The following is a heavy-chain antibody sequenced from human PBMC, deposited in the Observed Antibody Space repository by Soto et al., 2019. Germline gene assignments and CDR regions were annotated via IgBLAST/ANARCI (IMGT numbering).Heavy chain of an antibody. J-gene: IGHJ5*02. Sequence: GGSRRLSCAASGFTFSYYYMSWIRQAPGKGLEWVSYISSSGSTIYYADSVKGRFTISRDNAKNSLYLQMNSLRAEDTAVYYCARDKQQWLALTNWFDPWGQGTLVTVSS. V-gene: IGHV3-11*01. CDR3: ARDKQQWLALTNWFDP. CDR1: GFTFSYYY. CDR2: ISSSGSTI. D-gene: IGHD6-19*01.